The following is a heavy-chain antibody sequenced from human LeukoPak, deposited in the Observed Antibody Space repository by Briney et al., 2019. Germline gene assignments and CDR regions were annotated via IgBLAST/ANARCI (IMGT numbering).Heavy chain of an antibody. CDR1: GGTFSSYT. Sequence: GASVKVSCKASGGTFSSYTISWVRQAPGQGLEWMGRIFPILGIANYAQKFQGRVTITADKSTSTAYMELSSLRSEDTAVYYCARAQGDSSGYYWNYWGQGTLVTVSS. CDR2: IFPILGIA. CDR3: ARAQGDSSGYYWNY. V-gene: IGHV1-69*02. D-gene: IGHD3-22*01. J-gene: IGHJ4*02.